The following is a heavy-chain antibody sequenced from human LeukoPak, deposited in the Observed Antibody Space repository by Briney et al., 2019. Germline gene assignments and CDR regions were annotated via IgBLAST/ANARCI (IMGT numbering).Heavy chain of an antibody. Sequence: GGSLRLSCAASGFTFSGYWMSWVRQAPGKGLEWVANIKQDGSETSYVDSVKGRFTISRDNAKSSLYLQMNSLRDEDTAVYYCARETPEYDWGQGTLVTVSS. V-gene: IGHV3-7*01. CDR3: ARETPEYD. CDR2: IKQDGSET. J-gene: IGHJ4*02. D-gene: IGHD1-14*01. CDR1: GFTFSGYW.